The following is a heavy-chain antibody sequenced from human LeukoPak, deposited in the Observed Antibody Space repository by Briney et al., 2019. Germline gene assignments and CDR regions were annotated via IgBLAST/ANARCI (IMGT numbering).Heavy chain of an antibody. V-gene: IGHV3-23*01. Sequence: GGSLRLSCAASGFTFGSYAMSWVRQAPGKGLEWVSAISGSGGSTHYADSVKGRFTISRDNSKNTLYQQMNSLRAEDTAVYYCAKSPFRLGGRAMVIDYWGQGTLVTVSS. J-gene: IGHJ4*02. CDR3: AKSPFRLGGRAMVIDY. CDR2: ISGSGGST. CDR1: GFTFGSYA. D-gene: IGHD5-18*01.